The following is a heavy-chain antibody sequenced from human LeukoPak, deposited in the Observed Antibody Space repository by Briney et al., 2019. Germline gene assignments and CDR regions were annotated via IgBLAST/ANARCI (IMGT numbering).Heavy chain of an antibody. CDR1: GGSISSYS. J-gene: IGHJ5*02. CDR3: ARVISSSSGQWFDP. CDR2: IYYSGSA. Sequence: TSETLSLTCTVSGGSISSYSWNWIRQPPGKGLEWIGYIYYSGSANYNPSLKSRVTISLDTSKNQFSLRLTSVTAADTAVYYCARVISSSSGQWFDPWGQGTLVTVSS. D-gene: IGHD6-6*01. V-gene: IGHV4-59*01.